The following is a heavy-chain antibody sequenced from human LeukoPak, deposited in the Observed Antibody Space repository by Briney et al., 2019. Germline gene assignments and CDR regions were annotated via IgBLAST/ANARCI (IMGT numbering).Heavy chain of an antibody. CDR1: GLTFSSYA. D-gene: IGHD5-24*01. CDR3: AKAGSRDGYNWRWHPYYFDY. Sequence: GGSLRLSCAASGLTFSSYAMSWVRQAPGKGLEWVSDISGSGGSTYYADSVKGRFTISRDNSKNTLYLQMNSLRAEDTAVYYCAKAGSRDGYNWRWHPYYFDYWGQGTLVTVST. CDR2: ISGSGGST. J-gene: IGHJ4*02. V-gene: IGHV3-23*01.